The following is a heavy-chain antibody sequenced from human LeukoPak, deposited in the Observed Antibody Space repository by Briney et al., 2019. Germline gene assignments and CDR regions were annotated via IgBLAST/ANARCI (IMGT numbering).Heavy chain of an antibody. J-gene: IGHJ4*02. D-gene: IGHD6-19*01. CDR2: IYHRGNT. Sequence: PSETLSLTCSVSGGSISSGSYYWDWIRQPPGKGLQWIGSIYHRGNTYYNPSLKSRVTISVDTSENQFSLNLSSMTAADTAVYYCASLRYSSGWIFDYWGQGTLVTVSS. V-gene: IGHV4-39*01. CDR1: GGSISSGSYY. CDR3: ASLRYSSGWIFDY.